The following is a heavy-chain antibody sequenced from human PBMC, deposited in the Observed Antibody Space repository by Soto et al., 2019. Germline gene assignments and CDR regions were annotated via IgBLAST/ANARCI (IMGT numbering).Heavy chain of an antibody. CDR2: IRGETNGGTA. J-gene: IGHJ4*02. CDR1: GFNFANYA. CDR3: AKDFYPGAGPDY. D-gene: IGHD3-3*01. Sequence: GGSLRLSCTGSGFNFANYALAWVRQAPGKGLEWVGFIRGETNGGTADYAASLKGRITISRDDSKSIAYLEINSLQTEDTAVYYCAKDFYPGAGPDYWGQGTLVTVSS. V-gene: IGHV3-49*04.